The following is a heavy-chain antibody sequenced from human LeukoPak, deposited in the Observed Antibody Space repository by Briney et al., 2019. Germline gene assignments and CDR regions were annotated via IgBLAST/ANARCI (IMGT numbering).Heavy chain of an antibody. CDR3: ARVGVGDAFDI. CDR1: GGTYSSYA. J-gene: IGHJ3*02. V-gene: IGHV1-69*04. Sequence: SVKVSCKASGGTYSSYAISWVRQAPGQGLEWMGRIIPILGIANYAQKFQGRVTITADKSTSTAYMELSSLRSEDTAVYYCARVGVGDAFDIWGQGTMVTVSS. CDR2: IIPILGIA. D-gene: IGHD2-8*01.